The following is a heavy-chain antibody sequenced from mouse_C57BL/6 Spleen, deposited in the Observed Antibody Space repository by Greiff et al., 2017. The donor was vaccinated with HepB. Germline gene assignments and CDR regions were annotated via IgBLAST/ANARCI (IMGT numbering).Heavy chain of an antibody. Sequence: VQLVESGAELVRPGTSVKVSCKASGYAFTNYLIEWVKQRPGQGLEWIGVINPGSGGTNYNEKFKGKATLTADKSSSTAYMQLSSLTSEDSAVYFCARKNYYGSSDVWGTGTTVTVSS. J-gene: IGHJ1*03. CDR2: INPGSGGT. V-gene: IGHV1-54*01. D-gene: IGHD1-1*01. CDR3: ARKNYYGSSDV. CDR1: GYAFTNYL.